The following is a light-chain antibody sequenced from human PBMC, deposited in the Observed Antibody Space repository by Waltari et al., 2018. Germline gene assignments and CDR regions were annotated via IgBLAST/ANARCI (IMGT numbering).Light chain of an antibody. Sequence: DIVMTQSPDSLAVSLGERTTINCKSNQSLLYSSNNKNYLAWYHHKPGQPPKLLIYWASTRESGVPDRFSGSGSGTDFTLTISSLQAEDVAVYYCQQYYSTPWTFGQGTKVDIK. CDR3: QQYYSTPWT. J-gene: IGKJ1*01. CDR2: WAS. V-gene: IGKV4-1*01. CDR1: QSLLYSSNNKNY.